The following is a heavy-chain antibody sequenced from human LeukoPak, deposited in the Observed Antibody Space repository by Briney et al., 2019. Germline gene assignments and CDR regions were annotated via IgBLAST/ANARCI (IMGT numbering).Heavy chain of an antibody. CDR1: GFTFNTYA. V-gene: IGHV3-23*01. CDR2: VSGGDGSTGTT. J-gene: IGHJ6*04. CDR3: AKDRFKYSGGGMDV. Sequence: GGSLRLSCAASGFTFNTYAMTWVRQAPGKGLEWVSTVSGGDGSTGTTYYADSVKGRFTISRDNSKNTLYLQMNSLRAEDTAVYYCAKDRFKYSGGGMDVWGIGTTVTVSS. D-gene: IGHD2-21*01.